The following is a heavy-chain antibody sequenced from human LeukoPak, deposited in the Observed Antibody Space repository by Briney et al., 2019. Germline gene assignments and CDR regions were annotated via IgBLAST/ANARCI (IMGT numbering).Heavy chain of an antibody. CDR2: ISWNSGSI. D-gene: IGHD4-17*01. CDR3: AKAPEGYGDATHFDY. J-gene: IGHJ4*02. Sequence: SGGSLRLSCAASGFTFDDYAMHWVRQAPGKGLEWVSGISWNSGSIGYADSVKGRFTISRDNAKNSLYLQMNSLRAEDMALYYCAKAPEGYGDATHFDYWGQGTLVTVSS. V-gene: IGHV3-9*03. CDR1: GFTFDDYA.